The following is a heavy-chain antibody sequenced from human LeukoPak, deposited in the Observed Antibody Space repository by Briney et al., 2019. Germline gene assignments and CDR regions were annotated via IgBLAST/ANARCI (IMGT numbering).Heavy chain of an antibody. CDR3: ARWARWSEVVSATFDY. CDR1: GFTVSSNY. CDR2: IYSGGST. J-gene: IGHJ4*02. Sequence: GESLRLSCAASGFTVSSNYMSWVRQAPGKGLEWVSVIYSGGSTYYADSVKGRFTISRDNSKNTLYLQMNSLRAEDTAVYYCARWARWSEVVSATFDYWGQGTLVTVSS. V-gene: IGHV3-53*01. D-gene: IGHD2-15*01.